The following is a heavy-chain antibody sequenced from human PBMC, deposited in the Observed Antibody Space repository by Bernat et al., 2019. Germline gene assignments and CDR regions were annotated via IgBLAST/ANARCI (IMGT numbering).Heavy chain of an antibody. CDR1: GGSFSGYY. J-gene: IGHJ4*02. Sequence: QVQLQQWGAGLLKPSETLSLTCAVYGGSFSGYYWSWIRQPPGKGLEWIGEINHSGSTNYNPSLKSRVTISVDTSKNQFSLKLSSVTAADTAVYFCARSFDYGYFDFWGQGTLVTVSS. V-gene: IGHV4-34*01. CDR2: INHSGST. D-gene: IGHD4-17*01. CDR3: ARSFDYGYFDF.